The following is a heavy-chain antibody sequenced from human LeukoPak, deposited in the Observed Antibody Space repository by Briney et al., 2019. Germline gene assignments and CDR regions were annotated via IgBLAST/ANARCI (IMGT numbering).Heavy chain of an antibody. CDR2: IYYSGST. CDR3: ARERYCSGGSCYSGNWFDP. J-gene: IGHJ5*02. CDR1: GFTFSSYA. D-gene: IGHD2-15*01. V-gene: IGHV4-39*02. Sequence: GSLRLSCAASGFTFSSYAMSWVRQPPGKGLEWIGSIYYSGSTYYNPSLKSRVTISVDTSKNQFSLKLSSVTAADTAVYYCARERYCSGGSCYSGNWFDPWGQGTLVTVSS.